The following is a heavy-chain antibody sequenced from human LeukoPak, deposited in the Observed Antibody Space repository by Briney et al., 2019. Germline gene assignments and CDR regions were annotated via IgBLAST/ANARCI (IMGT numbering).Heavy chain of an antibody. CDR2: ISGSGGST. Sequence: GGSLRLSCAASGFTFSSYAMSWVRQAPGKGLEWVSAISGSGGSTYYADSVKGRFTISRDNTKNTLYLQMNSLRAEDTAVYYCAKDPTMIVVVIPDYWGQGTLVTVSS. CDR1: GFTFSSYA. J-gene: IGHJ4*02. CDR3: AKDPTMIVVVIPDY. D-gene: IGHD3-22*01. V-gene: IGHV3-23*01.